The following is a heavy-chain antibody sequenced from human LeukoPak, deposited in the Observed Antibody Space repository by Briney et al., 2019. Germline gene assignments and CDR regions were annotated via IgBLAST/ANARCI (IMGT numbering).Heavy chain of an antibody. Sequence: SETLSLTCTVSGGSIGSYYWSWIRQPAGKGLEWIGRIYTSGSTNYNPSLKSRATMSVDTSKNQFSLKLSSVTAADTAVYYCARDIVVVVAATTGDYYYYGMDVWGQGTTVTVSS. CDR2: IYTSGST. CDR3: ARDIVVVVAATTGDYYYYGMDV. V-gene: IGHV4-4*07. D-gene: IGHD2-15*01. J-gene: IGHJ6*02. CDR1: GGSIGSYY.